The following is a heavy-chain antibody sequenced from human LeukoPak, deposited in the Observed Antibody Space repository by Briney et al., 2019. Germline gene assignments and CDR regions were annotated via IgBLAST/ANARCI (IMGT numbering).Heavy chain of an antibody. CDR2: ISYDGSNK. D-gene: IGHD3-10*01. Sequence: GGSLRLSCAASGFTFSSYAMHWVRQAPGKGLEWVAVISYDGSNKYYADSVKGRFTISGDNSKNTLYLQMNSLRAEDTAVYYCARQGSGPHYYGSGSYPSDFDYWGQGTLVTVSS. CDR1: GFTFSSYA. J-gene: IGHJ4*02. CDR3: ARQGSGPHYYGSGSYPSDFDY. V-gene: IGHV3-30*04.